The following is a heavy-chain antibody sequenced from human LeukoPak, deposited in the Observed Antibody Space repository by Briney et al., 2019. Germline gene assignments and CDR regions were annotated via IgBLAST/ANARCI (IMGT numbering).Heavy chain of an antibody. Sequence: GSLRLSCEASGFTFSSYAMSWIRQPPGKGLEWIGEINHSGSTNYNPSLKSRVTISVDTSKNQFSLKLSSVTAADTAVYYCARALGVERGYWGQGTLVTVSS. V-gene: IGHV4-34*01. CDR2: INHSGST. CDR1: GFTFSSYA. J-gene: IGHJ4*02. CDR3: ARALGVERGY. D-gene: IGHD1-1*01.